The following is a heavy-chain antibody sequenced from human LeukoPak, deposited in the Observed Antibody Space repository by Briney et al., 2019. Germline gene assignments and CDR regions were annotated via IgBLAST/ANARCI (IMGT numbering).Heavy chain of an antibody. V-gene: IGHV3-23*01. Sequence: SGGSLRLSCAASGFTFSNYAMNWVSQAPGKGMEWVSAISGSGGSTYYADSVKGRFTISRDNSKNTLYLQMNSLRAEDTAVYYCAKNTPMDVWGKGTTVTVSS. CDR1: GFTFSNYA. CDR3: AKNTPMDV. D-gene: IGHD2-15*01. CDR2: ISGSGGST. J-gene: IGHJ6*03.